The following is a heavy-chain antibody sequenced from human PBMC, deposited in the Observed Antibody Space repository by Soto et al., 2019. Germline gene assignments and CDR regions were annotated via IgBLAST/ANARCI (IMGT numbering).Heavy chain of an antibody. CDR2: INHSGST. J-gene: IGHJ4*02. D-gene: IGHD5-12*01. V-gene: IGHV4-34*01. Sequence: PSETLSLTCAVYGGSFSGYYWSWIRQPPGKGLEWIGEINHSGSTNYNPSLKSRVTISVDTSKNQFSLKLSSVTAADTAVYYCARHAGGYEAFDYWGQGTLVTVSS. CDR3: ARHAGGYEAFDY. CDR1: GGSFSGYY.